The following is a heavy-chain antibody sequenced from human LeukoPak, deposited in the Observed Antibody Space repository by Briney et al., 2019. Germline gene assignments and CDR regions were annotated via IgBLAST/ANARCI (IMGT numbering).Heavy chain of an antibody. CDR2: ISYDGSNK. V-gene: IGHV3-30*18. D-gene: IGHD6-19*01. Sequence: PGRSLRLSCAASGFTFSSYGMHWVRQTPGKGLEWVAVISYDGSNKYYADSVKGRFTISRDNSKNTLYLQMNSLRAEDTAVYYCGKMLDKVISGWYEDYWGQGTLVTVSS. CDR3: GKMLDKVISGWYEDY. CDR1: GFTFSSYG. J-gene: IGHJ4*02.